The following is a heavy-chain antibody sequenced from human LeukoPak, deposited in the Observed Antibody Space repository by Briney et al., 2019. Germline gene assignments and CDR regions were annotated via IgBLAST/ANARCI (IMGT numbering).Heavy chain of an antibody. CDR1: GFTLSDYY. CDR3: ARDVEPRALGY. CDR2: ISTSGFTM. V-gene: IGHV3-11*01. J-gene: IGHJ4*02. Sequence: GGSLRLSCAASGFTLSDYYMNWIRQAPGKGLEWVAYISTSGFTMYYADSVKGRFTIPRDNAKKSLYLQMNSLRAEDTAVYYCARDVEPRALGYWGQGTLVTVSS.